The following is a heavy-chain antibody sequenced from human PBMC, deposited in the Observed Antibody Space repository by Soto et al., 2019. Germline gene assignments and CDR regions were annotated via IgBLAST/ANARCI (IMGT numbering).Heavy chain of an antibody. D-gene: IGHD6-6*01. J-gene: IGHJ3*02. V-gene: IGHV1-18*01. CDR1: GYTFTSYG. CDR3: ARWEYQYSSSTALGAFDI. CDR2: ISAYNGNT. Sequence: GASVKVSCKASGYTFTSYGISWVLQTPGQGLEWMGWISAYNGNTNYAQKLQGRVTMTTDTSTSTAYMELRSLRSDDTAVYYCARWEYQYSSSTALGAFDIWGQGTMVTVSS.